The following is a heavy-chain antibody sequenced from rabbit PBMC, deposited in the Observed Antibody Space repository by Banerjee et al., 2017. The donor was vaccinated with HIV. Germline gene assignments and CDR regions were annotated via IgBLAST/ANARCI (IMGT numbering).Heavy chain of an antibody. D-gene: IGHD4-1*01. CDR2: IAAGSSGST. V-gene: IGHV1S45*01. CDR3: ARDLAGVIGWNFGL. J-gene: IGHJ4*01. CDR1: GFSFNNKYV. Sequence: QEQLEESGGDLVKPEGSLTLTCTASGFSFNNKYVMCWVRQAPGKGLEWIACIAAGSSGSTYYASWAKGRFTISKTSWTTVTLQMTSLTAADTATYFCARDLAGVIGWNFGLWGPGTLVTVS.